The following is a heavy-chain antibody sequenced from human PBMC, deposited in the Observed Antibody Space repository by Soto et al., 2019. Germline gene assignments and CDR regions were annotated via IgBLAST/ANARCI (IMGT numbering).Heavy chain of an antibody. CDR3: ARDPTYYYGMDV. Sequence: VASVKVSCKASGGTFSSYAISWVRQAPGQGLEWMGGIIPIFGTANYAQKFQGRVTITADESTSTAYMELSSLRSEDTAVYYCARDPTYYYGMDVWGQGTTVTVSS. CDR1: GGTFSSYA. J-gene: IGHJ6*02. V-gene: IGHV1-69*13. CDR2: IIPIFGTA.